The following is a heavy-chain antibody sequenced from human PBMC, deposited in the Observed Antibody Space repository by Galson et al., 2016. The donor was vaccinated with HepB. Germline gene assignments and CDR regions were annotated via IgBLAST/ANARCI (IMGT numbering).Heavy chain of an antibody. CDR2: ISYRGTT. Sequence: PGKGLEWIGAISYRGTTYDYPSLKSRLTVSVDTSKNQFSLKLSSVTAADTAVYYCARSVNEAFDIWGQGTMVTVSS. J-gene: IGHJ3*02. V-gene: IGHV4-39*01. CDR3: ARSVNEAFDI. D-gene: IGHD1-1*01.